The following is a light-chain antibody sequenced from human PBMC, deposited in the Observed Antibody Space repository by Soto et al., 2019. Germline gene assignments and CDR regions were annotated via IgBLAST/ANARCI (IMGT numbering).Light chain of an antibody. J-gene: IGLJ1*01. Sequence: QSALTQPASVSGSLGQSTTISCIGSSDNIRSYNLVAWYQQKPDKAPQIIIYDGSKRPVGVSNRFSGYRSGNTGSMTLSGLQAEDETDYYCCSFAGTGTQYVFGTGTKVTV. CDR3: CSFAGTGTQYV. CDR1: SDNIRSYNL. CDR2: DGS. V-gene: IGLV2-23*01.